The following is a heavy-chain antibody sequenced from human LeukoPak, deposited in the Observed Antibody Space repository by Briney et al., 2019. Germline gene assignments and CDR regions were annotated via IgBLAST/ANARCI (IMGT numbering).Heavy chain of an antibody. D-gene: IGHD6-19*01. V-gene: IGHV3-23*01. CDR2: IRPDGDRT. CDR3: AREQSGTRGWYTVDY. J-gene: IGHJ4*02. CDR1: GFTFSTYA. Sequence: GGSLRLSCAASGFTFSTYAITWVRQGPGKGLEWVSAIRPDGDRTYYANSVRGRFAISRDNSKDTVYLQINGLRVEDTAVYYCAREQSGTRGWYTVDYWGQGTLVTVSS.